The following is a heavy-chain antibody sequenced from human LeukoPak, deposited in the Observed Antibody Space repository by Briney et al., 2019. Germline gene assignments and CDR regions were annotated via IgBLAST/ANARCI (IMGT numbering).Heavy chain of an antibody. CDR1: GYSFIDYW. CDR2: IYPGDPRT. Sequence: GESLKISCQGSGYSFIDYWIGWVRQMPRKGLEWMAVIYPGDPRTRYNPSFQGQVTISADKSINTAYLEWNSLKASDTALYYCACRMFASNWFQPWGQGTLVTVSS. CDR3: ACRMFASNWFQP. J-gene: IGHJ5*02. D-gene: IGHD3-10*02. V-gene: IGHV5-51*01.